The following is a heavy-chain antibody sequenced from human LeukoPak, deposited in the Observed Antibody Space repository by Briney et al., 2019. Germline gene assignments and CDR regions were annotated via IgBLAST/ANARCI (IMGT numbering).Heavy chain of an antibody. CDR2: LTNSGGST. J-gene: IGHJ4*02. D-gene: IGHD6-19*01. V-gene: IGHV3-23*01. CDR3: AKDLSSGWYMNYFDS. CDR1: GFIFSSSA. Sequence: GGSLRLSCAASGFIFSSSALSWVRQAPGKGLEWVSALTNSGGSTYYADSVRGRFTISRDNSKNTLYLQMSSLRAEDTAVYCCAKDLSSGWYMNYFDSWGQGTLVTVSS.